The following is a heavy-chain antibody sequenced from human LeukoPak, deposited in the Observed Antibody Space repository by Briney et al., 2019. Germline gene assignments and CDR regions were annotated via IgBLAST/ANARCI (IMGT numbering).Heavy chain of an antibody. CDR3: ARIPVAGTEYFDY. Sequence: SETLSLTCSVSGGSISSDDYCWNWIRQHPGKGLEWIGYIYYSGSTNYNPSLKSRVTISVDTSKNQFSLKLSSVTAADTAVYYCARIPVAGTEYFDYWGQGTLVTVSS. CDR1: GGSISSDDYC. V-gene: IGHV4-61*08. D-gene: IGHD6-19*01. J-gene: IGHJ4*02. CDR2: IYYSGST.